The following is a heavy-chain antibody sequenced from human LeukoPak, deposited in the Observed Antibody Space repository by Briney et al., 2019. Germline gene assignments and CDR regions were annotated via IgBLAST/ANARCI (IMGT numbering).Heavy chain of an antibody. V-gene: IGHV4-39*01. D-gene: IGHD3-10*01. CDR3: HITMVRGVIGLPDY. CDR1: GGSINSSSYY. CDR2: IYYSGNT. Sequence: PSETLSLTCTVSGGSINSSSYYWGWVRQPPGKGLEWIGSIYYSGNTYYNPSLKSRVTISVDTSKNQFSLKLSSVTAADTAVYYCHITMVRGVIGLPDYWGQGTLVTVSS. J-gene: IGHJ4*02.